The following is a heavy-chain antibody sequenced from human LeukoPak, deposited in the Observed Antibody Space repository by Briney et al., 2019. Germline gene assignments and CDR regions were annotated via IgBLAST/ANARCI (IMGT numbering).Heavy chain of an antibody. CDR2: ISSSGST. CDR1: GDSISSGDYY. Sequence: PSETLSLTCTVSGDSISSGDYYWSWIRQPAGKGLEWIGRISSSGSTNYNPSLKSRVTISVDTSKNQFSLQLSSVTAADTAVYFCARGPYSYGSSGAFDIWGQGTMVTVSS. J-gene: IGHJ3*02. V-gene: IGHV4-61*02. D-gene: IGHD3-22*01. CDR3: ARGPYSYGSSGAFDI.